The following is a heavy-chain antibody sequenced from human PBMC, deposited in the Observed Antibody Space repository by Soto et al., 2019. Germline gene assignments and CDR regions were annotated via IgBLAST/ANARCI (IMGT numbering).Heavy chain of an antibody. Sequence: GGSLRLSCAASGFTFRTYGMNWVRRAPGGGLEWVASISSSGSFIYYADSVRGRFTISRDDAEKSLYLQMNSLRAEDTALYYCAREPEGIAAALDYWGQGTLVTVSS. J-gene: IGHJ4*02. CDR2: ISSSGSFI. CDR1: GFTFRTYG. V-gene: IGHV3-21*01. CDR3: AREPEGIAAALDY. D-gene: IGHD6-13*01.